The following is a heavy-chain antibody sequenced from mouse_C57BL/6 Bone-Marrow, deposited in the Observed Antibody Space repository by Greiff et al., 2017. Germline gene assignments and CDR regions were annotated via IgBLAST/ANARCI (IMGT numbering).Heavy chain of an antibody. CDR3: ARSYGSSYSFAY. D-gene: IGHD1-1*01. CDR1: GFTFSDYY. CDR2: INYDGSST. J-gene: IGHJ3*01. Sequence: EVKLMESEGGLVQPGSSMKLSCTASGFTFSDYYMAWVRQVPEKGLEWVANINYDGSSTYYLDSLKSRFIISRDNAKNILYLQMSSLKSEDTATYDCARSYGSSYSFAYWGQGTLVTVSA. V-gene: IGHV5-16*01.